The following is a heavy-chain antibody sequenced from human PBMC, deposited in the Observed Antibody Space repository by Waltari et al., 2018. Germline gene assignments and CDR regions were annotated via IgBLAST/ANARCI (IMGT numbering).Heavy chain of an antibody. CDR1: GFSFGDYF. V-gene: IGHV3-49*05. CDR2: IKTKASGGTT. CDR3: STRPPVAGNS. D-gene: IGHD6-19*01. J-gene: IGHJ4*02. Sequence: EVQLVESGGDLVKPGRSLRLSCTTSGFSFGDYFMSWFRQAPGKGLACVGLIKTKASGGTTEYAAAVTGRFTISRDDSRSITYLQMDSLKTEDTAVYYCSTRPPVAGNSGGQGTLVTVSS.